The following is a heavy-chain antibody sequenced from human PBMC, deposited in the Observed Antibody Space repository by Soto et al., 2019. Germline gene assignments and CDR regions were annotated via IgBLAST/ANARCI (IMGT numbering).Heavy chain of an antibody. CDR3: AKGSDTSGYYQLDY. CDR2: ISHDGTKK. J-gene: IGHJ4*02. V-gene: IGHV3-30*18. CDR1: GFTFSSYG. D-gene: IGHD3-22*01. Sequence: QVQLVESGGGVVQPGSSLRLSCAASGFTFSSYGMHWVRQAPGKGLEWMAVISHDGTKKYYVDSVKGRFTISRDNSKNTLYLQMNSLRAEDTALYSCAKGSDTSGYYQLDYWGQGTQVTVSS.